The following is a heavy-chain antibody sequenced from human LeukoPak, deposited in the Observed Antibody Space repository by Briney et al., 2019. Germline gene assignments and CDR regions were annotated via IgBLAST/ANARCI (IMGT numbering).Heavy chain of an antibody. Sequence: SETLSLTCAVYGGSFSGYYWSWIRQPPGKGLEWIGEINHSGSTNYNPSLKSRVTISVDTSKNQFSLNLNSVTAADTAVYYCARGGEALGFFDSWGQGTLVTVSS. D-gene: IGHD3-10*01. CDR1: GGSFSGYY. J-gene: IGHJ4*02. V-gene: IGHV4-34*01. CDR2: INHSGST. CDR3: ARGGEALGFFDS.